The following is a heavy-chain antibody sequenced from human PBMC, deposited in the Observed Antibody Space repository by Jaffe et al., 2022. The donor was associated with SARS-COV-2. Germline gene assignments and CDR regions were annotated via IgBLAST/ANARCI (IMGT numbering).Heavy chain of an antibody. CDR2: IYYSGST. CDR1: GGSISSYY. D-gene: IGHD6-13*01. CDR3: ARESAAAGNFDY. V-gene: IGHV4-59*01. Sequence: QVQLQESGPGLVKPSETLSLTCTVSGGSISSYYWSWIRQPPGKGLEWIGYIYYSGSTNYNPSLKSRVTISVDTSKNQFSLKLSSVTAADTAVYYCARESAAAGNFDYWGQGTLVTVSS. J-gene: IGHJ4*02.